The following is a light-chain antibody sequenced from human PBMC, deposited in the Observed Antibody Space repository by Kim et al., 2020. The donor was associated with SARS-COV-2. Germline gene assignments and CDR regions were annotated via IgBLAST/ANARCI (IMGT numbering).Light chain of an antibody. Sequence: LGERATLSCRASQTLTGNSLAWYQQKPGQTPRLLIYGASSRATGIPARFSGSGSGTDFTLTISSLEPEDFAVYYCQQRSNWPPWTFGQGTKVDIK. V-gene: IGKV3-11*01. CDR1: QTLTGN. J-gene: IGKJ1*01. CDR3: QQRSNWPPWT. CDR2: GAS.